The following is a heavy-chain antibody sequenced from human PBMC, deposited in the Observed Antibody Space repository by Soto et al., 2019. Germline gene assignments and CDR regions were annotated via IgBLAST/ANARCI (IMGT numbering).Heavy chain of an antibody. Sequence: AASVKVSCKASGYTFTSYAMHWVRQAPGQRLEWMGWINAGNGNTKYSQKFQGRVTITRDTSASTAYMELSSLRSEDTAVYYCARARITMIVVVPFDPWRQGTLVTVSS. CDR3: ARARITMIVVVPFDP. CDR1: GYTFTSYA. V-gene: IGHV1-3*01. CDR2: INAGNGNT. J-gene: IGHJ5*02. D-gene: IGHD3-22*01.